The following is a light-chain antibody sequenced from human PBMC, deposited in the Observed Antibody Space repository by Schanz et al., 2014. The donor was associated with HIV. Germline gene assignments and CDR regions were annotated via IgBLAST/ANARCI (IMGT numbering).Light chain of an antibody. V-gene: IGKV3-20*01. Sequence: EIVLTQSPGTLSLSPGEVGTLSCRASQSISTHLAWYQQKPGQAPTLLIYGASIRATGIPDRFIGSGSGTDFTLTINRLEPEDFAVYYCQQYGSSPLTFGGGTKVEIK. CDR1: QSISTH. CDR2: GAS. J-gene: IGKJ4*01. CDR3: QQYGSSPLT.